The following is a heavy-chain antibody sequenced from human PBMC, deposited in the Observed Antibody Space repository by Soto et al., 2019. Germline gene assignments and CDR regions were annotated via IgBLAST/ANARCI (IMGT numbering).Heavy chain of an antibody. Sequence: ESGGGVVQPGRSLRLSCAASGFTFSSQAMHWVRQAPGKGLEWVAVISYDGNNKYYADSLKGRVTVSRDNSKNTVYLQMNSLRAEDTAVYYCAKDRNGDGDGYNRYYYFYYGMDVWGQGTTVTVS. CDR1: GFTFSSQA. J-gene: IGHJ6*02. D-gene: IGHD5-18*01. CDR3: AKDRNGDGDGYNRYYYFYYGMDV. CDR2: ISYDGNNK. V-gene: IGHV3-30*18.